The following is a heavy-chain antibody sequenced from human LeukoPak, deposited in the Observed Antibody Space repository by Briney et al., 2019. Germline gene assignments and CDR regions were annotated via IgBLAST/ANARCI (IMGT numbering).Heavy chain of an antibody. J-gene: IGHJ4*02. CDR1: GFMFSSNW. CDR3: TTDLGTYYHGSQRLIPIDY. Sequence: GSLRLSCAASGFMFSSNWMSWVRQAPGKGLEWIGRIKSKTDGETTNYAEPVRGRFTISRDDSKSAVYLQMNSLKIEDTAVYYCTTDLGTYYHGSQRLIPIDYWGQGTLVTVSS. CDR2: IKSKTDGETT. D-gene: IGHD3-10*01. V-gene: IGHV3-15*01.